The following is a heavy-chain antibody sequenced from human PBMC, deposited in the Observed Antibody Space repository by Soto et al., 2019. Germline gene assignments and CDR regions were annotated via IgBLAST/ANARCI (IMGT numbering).Heavy chain of an antibody. CDR2: ISGSGGST. CDR3: AKSPSSSPNYNWFDP. J-gene: IGHJ5*02. Sequence: GGSLRLSCAASGFTFSSCAMSWVRQTPGKGLEWVSAISGSGGSTSYADSVKGRFTISRDNSKNTLYLQMNSLRAEDTAVYFCAKSPSSSPNYNWFDPWGQGTLVTVSS. V-gene: IGHV3-23*01. CDR1: GFTFSSCA. D-gene: IGHD6-13*01.